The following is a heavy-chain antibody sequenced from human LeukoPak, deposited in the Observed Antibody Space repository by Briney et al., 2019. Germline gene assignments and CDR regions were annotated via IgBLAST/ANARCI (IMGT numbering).Heavy chain of an antibody. D-gene: IGHD3-10*01. J-gene: IGHJ4*02. V-gene: IGHV4-39*07. CDR2: IYYSGST. Sequence: SETLSLTFTVSGGSISSSSYYWGWIRQPPGKGLEWIGSIYYSGSTYYNPSLKSRVTISVDTSKNQFSLRLTSVTAADTAVYYCVRYGSGTYSTPCNYWGQGTLVTVSS. CDR1: GGSISSSSYY. CDR3: VRYGSGTYSTPCNY.